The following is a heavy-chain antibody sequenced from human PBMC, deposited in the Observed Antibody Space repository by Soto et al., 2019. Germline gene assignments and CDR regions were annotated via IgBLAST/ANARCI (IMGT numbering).Heavy chain of an antibody. Sequence: PGESLKISCKGSGYSFTSYWIGWVRQIPGKGLEWMGIIYPGDSDTRYSPSFQGQVTISADKSISTAYLQWSSLKASDTAMYYCARLVGAFYYYYGMDVWGQGTTVTVSS. J-gene: IGHJ6*02. CDR2: IYPGDSDT. CDR1: GYSFTSYW. CDR3: ARLVGAFYYYYGMDV. D-gene: IGHD1-26*01. V-gene: IGHV5-51*01.